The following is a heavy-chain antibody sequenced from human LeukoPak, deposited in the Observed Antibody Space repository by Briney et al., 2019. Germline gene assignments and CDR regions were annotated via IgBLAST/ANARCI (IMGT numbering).Heavy chain of an antibody. CDR1: GGTFSSYA. Sequence: SVKVSCKASGGTFSSYAISWVRQAPGQGLEWMGGIIPIFGTANYAQKFQGRVTITADKSTSTAYMELSSLRSEDTAVYYCARDKGGYSSSWLNWFDPRGQGTLVTVSS. V-gene: IGHV1-69*06. D-gene: IGHD6-13*01. CDR2: IIPIFGTA. CDR3: ARDKGGYSSSWLNWFDP. J-gene: IGHJ5*02.